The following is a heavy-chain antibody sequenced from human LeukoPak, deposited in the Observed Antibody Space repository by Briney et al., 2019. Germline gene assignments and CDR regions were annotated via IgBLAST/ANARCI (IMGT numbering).Heavy chain of an antibody. D-gene: IGHD2-2*03. CDR3: ARHPLDRPFVY. J-gene: IGHJ4*02. CDR1: GSSISSSSYY. V-gene: IGHV4-39*01. Sequence: SETLSFTCTVSGSSISSSSYYWGWIRQPPGKGLEWIGSIYYSGSTYYNPSLKSRVTISVDTSKNQFSLKLSSVTAADTAVYYCARHPLDRPFVYWGQGTLVTVSS. CDR2: IYYSGST.